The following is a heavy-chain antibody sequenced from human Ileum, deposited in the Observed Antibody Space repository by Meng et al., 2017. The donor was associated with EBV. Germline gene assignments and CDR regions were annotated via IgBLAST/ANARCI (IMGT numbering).Heavy chain of an antibody. J-gene: IGHJ4*02. V-gene: IGHV4-4*02. D-gene: IGHD3-22*01. CDR1: GCSIRRVNV. CDR3: AEGGYYYDSTGYLYEYYFDS. Sequence: VQPVQAVPRLAKPSATPPLCRALSGCSIRRVNVLSWVLQPPGKGLEWIGQIHHSGSTNSNPSLQSRVTISVDNSKNQFSLKLSSVTAADTAVYYCAEGGYYYDSTGYLYEYYFDSWGQGTLVTVSS. CDR2: IHHSGST.